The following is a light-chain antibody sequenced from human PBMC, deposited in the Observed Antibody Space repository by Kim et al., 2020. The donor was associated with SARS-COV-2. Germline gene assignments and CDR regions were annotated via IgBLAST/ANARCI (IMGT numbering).Light chain of an antibody. CDR2: TNN. CDR3: ATWDDSLNGQVV. J-gene: IGLJ2*01. CDR1: SSNIGSNT. Sequence: QSVTISCSGSSSNIGSNTVNWYHQLPGTAPKLLIYTNNQRPSGVPDRFSGSKSGTSASLAISGLQSEDEADYYCATWDDSLNGQVVFGGGTQLTVL. V-gene: IGLV1-44*01.